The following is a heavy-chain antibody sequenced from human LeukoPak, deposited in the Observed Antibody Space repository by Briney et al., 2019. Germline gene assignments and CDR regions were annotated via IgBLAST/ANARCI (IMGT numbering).Heavy chain of an antibody. J-gene: IGHJ4*02. CDR1: GGSFSGYY. Sequence: SETLSLTCAVYGGSFSGYYWSWIRQPPGKGLEWIGEINHSGSTNYNPSLKSRVTISVDTSKNQFSLKLSSVTAADTAVYYCARDSDGSGSYYYWGQGTLVTVSS. D-gene: IGHD3-10*01. CDR2: INHSGST. CDR3: ARDSDGSGSYYY. V-gene: IGHV4-34*09.